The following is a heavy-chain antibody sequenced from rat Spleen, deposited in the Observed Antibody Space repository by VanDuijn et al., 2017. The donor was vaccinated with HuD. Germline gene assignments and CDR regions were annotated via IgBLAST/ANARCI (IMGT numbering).Heavy chain of an antibody. V-gene: IGHV2S12*01. Sequence: QVQLKESGPGLVQPSQTLSLTCTVSGLSLTSNGVSWVRQPPGKGLEWIAAISSGGSTYYNSVFKSRLSISRDTSKCQVILKMNSLQTEDTAIYFCTRDGDSSWFAYWGQGTLVTVSS. J-gene: IGHJ3*01. CDR2: ISSGGST. CDR3: TRDGDSSWFAY. D-gene: IGHD1-2*01. CDR1: GLSLTSNG.